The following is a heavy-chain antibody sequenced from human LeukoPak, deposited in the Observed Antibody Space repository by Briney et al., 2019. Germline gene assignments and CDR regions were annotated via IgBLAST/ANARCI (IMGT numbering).Heavy chain of an antibody. Sequence: ASVTVSCKASGYTFTSYGISWVRQAPGQGLEWMGWISAYNGNTNYAQKLQGRVTMTTDTSTSTAYMELRSLRSDDTAVYYCARPSSGWGDDAFDIWGQGTMVTVSS. V-gene: IGHV1-18*01. CDR2: ISAYNGNT. CDR1: GYTFTSYG. D-gene: IGHD6-19*01. CDR3: ARPSSGWGDDAFDI. J-gene: IGHJ3*02.